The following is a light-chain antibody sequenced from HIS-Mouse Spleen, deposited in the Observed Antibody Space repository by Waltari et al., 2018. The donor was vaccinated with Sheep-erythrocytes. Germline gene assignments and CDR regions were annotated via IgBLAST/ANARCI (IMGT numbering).Light chain of an antibody. J-gene: IGLJ2*01. CDR1: SSNIGAGYD. V-gene: IGLV1-40*01. CDR3: QSYDSSLSGYVV. Sequence: QSVLTQPPSVSWAPGQRVTLSRPGSSSNIGAGYDVHWYQQLPETAPKLPIYGNSNRPSGVPDRFSGSKSGTSASLAITGLQAEDEADYYCQSYDSSLSGYVVFGGGTKLTVL. CDR2: GNS.